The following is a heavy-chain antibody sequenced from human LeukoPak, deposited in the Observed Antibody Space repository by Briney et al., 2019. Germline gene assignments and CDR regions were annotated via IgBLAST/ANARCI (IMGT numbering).Heavy chain of an antibody. D-gene: IGHD3-16*01. CDR1: GYTFTTYD. Sequence: ASVKVSCKASGYTFTTYDINWVRQATGQGLEWMGWMNPNSGNTDYAQKFQGRVTMTRNTSTNTAYMELSSLRSEDTAVYYCAREHYGWRKNWFDPWGQGTLVTVSP. CDR3: AREHYGWRKNWFDP. V-gene: IGHV1-8*01. CDR2: MNPNSGNT. J-gene: IGHJ5*02.